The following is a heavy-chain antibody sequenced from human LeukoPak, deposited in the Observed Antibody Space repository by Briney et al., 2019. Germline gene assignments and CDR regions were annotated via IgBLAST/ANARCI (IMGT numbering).Heavy chain of an antibody. CDR2: INAGNGNT. V-gene: IGHV1-3*01. CDR1: GYTFTSYA. D-gene: IGHD1-26*01. Sequence: GASVKVSCKASGYTFTSYAMHWVRQAPGQRLEWMGWINAGNGNTKYSQKFQGRVTITRDTSASTAYMELSSLRSEDTAVYYCARWERWELLTHYGMDVWGQGTTVTVSS. CDR3: ARWERWELLTHYGMDV. J-gene: IGHJ6*02.